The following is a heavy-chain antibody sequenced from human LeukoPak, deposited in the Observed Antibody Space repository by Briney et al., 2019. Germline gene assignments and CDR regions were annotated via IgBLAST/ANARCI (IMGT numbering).Heavy chain of an antibody. CDR3: ARGSGSFGY. CDR1: GGSISSGSYY. Sequence: PSETLSLTCTVSGGSISSGSYYWSWIRQPAGKGLEWIGRIYTSGSTNYNPSLKSRVTISVDTSKNQFSLKLNSVTAADTAVYYCARGSGSFGYWGQGTLVTVSS. J-gene: IGHJ4*02. V-gene: IGHV4-61*02. CDR2: IYTSGST. D-gene: IGHD3-10*01.